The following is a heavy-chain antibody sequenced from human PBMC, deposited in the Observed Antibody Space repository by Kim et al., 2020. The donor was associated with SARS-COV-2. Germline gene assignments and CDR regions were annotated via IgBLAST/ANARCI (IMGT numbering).Heavy chain of an antibody. V-gene: IGHV4-34*01. CDR3: ARGGGIAAAGTPYYFDY. CDR2: INHSGST. D-gene: IGHD6-13*01. J-gene: IGHJ4*01. Sequence: SETLSLTCAVYGGSFSGYYWSWIRQPPGKGLEWIGEINHSGSTNYNPSLKSRVTISVDTSKNQFSLKLSSVTAADMAVYYCARGGGIAAAGTPYYFDYWG. CDR1: GGSFSGYY.